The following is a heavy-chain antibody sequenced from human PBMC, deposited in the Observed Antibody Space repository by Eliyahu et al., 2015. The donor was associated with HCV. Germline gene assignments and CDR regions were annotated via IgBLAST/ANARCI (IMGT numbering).Heavy chain of an antibody. D-gene: IGHD3-22*01. CDR2: ISGSGGST. Sequence: EVQLLESGGGLVQPGGSLRLSCAASGFTFSXXXMSWVRQAPGKGLXWVXAISGSGGSTYYADSVKGRFTISRDXSKNTLYLQMNSLRAEDTAVYYCAKDGRGYYDSSGYYYGDFQHWGQGTLVTVSS. CDR3: AKDGRGYYDSSGYYYGDFQH. V-gene: IGHV3-23*01. CDR1: GFTFSXXX. J-gene: IGHJ1*01.